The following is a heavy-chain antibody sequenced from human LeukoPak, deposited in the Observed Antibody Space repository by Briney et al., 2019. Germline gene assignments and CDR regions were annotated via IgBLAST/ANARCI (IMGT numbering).Heavy chain of an antibody. J-gene: IGHJ4*02. CDR1: GYTFTSFG. V-gene: IGHV1-18*01. Sequence: GASVKVSCKASGYTFTSFGISWVRQAPGQGLEWMGWISAYNGNTIYAQMLQGRVTMTTDTSTSTAYMELRSLGSDDTAVYYCARDLSSSYYDVFDYWGQGTLVTVSS. D-gene: IGHD3-22*01. CDR2: ISAYNGNT. CDR3: ARDLSSSYYDVFDY.